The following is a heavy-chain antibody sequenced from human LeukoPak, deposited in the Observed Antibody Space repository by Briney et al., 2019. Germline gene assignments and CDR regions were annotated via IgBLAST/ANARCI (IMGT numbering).Heavy chain of an antibody. CDR1: GFTFSSYS. CDR2: ISSSSSYI. D-gene: IGHD1-26*01. CDR3: ARDPGVLVGATGY. Sequence: PGGSLRLSCAASGFTFSSYSMNWVRQAPGKGLEWVSSISSSSSYIYYADSVKGRFTISRDNAKNSLYLQMNNLRAEDTAVYYCARDPGVLVGATGYWGQGTLVTVSS. V-gene: IGHV3-21*01. J-gene: IGHJ4*02.